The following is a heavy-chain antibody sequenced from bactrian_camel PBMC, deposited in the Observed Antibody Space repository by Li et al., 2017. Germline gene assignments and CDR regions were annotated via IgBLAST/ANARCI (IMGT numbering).Heavy chain of an antibody. Sequence: HVQLVESGGGSVQAGGSLRLSCAASGDLYSAYHMAWFRQAPGKEREGVAAAFSGGMPIYADSVKGRFTISKDVAKNTLDLQMNSLKPDDTAIYFCAARRQFSVLFACSQIVSDYIYWGQGTQVTVS. J-gene: IGHJ4*01. CDR3: AARRQFSVLFACSQIVSDYIY. CDR1: GDLYSAYH. D-gene: IGHD3*01. V-gene: IGHV3S53*01. CDR2: AFSGGMP.